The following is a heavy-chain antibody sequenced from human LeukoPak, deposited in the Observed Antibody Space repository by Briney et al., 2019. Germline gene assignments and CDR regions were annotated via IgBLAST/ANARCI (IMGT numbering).Heavy chain of an antibody. V-gene: IGHV3-23*01. CDR2: ITGSGDYT. CDR1: GVTFSSSA. D-gene: IGHD6-19*01. Sequence: GGSLRLSCVASGVTFSSSAMTWVRQTPGKGLEWVSSITGSGDYTYYADSVRGRFTISRDNSKNTLYLQMNSLRADDTAVYYCAIKPAGFDPWGQGTLVTVSS. J-gene: IGHJ5*02. CDR3: AIKPAGFDP.